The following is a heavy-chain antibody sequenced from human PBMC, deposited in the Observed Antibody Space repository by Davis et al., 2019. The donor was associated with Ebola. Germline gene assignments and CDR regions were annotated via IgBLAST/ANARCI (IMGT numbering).Heavy chain of an antibody. CDR3: ATDYLHY. CDR2: ISHSGST. D-gene: IGHD4-11*01. V-gene: IGHV4-34*01. J-gene: IGHJ4*02. Sequence: PSETLSLTCNVSGGSISSYYWSWIRQPPGKGLEWIGEISHSGSTNYNPSLKSRVTLSVDTFKNQFSLKLRSLTAADTAVYYCATDYLHYWGQGTLVTVSS. CDR1: GGSISSYY.